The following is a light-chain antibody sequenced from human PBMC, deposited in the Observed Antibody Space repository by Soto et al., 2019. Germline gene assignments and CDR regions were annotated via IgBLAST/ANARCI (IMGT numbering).Light chain of an antibody. Sequence: QSALTQPASVSDSRGQSITISCAGTSSDVGGSNFVSWYQQHPGKPPKLIIYDVANRPSGVSNRFSGSKSGSTAYLIIYRIQTEDEADYYCLSYTSSTPYVFAKGTKVTVL. V-gene: IGLV2-14*03. CDR3: LSYTSSTPYV. CDR1: SSDVGGSNF. J-gene: IGLJ1*01. CDR2: DVA.